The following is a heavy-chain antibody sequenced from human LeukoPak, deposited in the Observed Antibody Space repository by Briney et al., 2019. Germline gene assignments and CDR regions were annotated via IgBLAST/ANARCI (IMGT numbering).Heavy chain of an antibody. CDR3: ARDLVATDAFDI. D-gene: IGHD5-12*01. Sequence: PSETLSLTCAVFGGSFSGYFLTWIRQPPGKGLEWIGEIHPSGSTNYNPSLKSRVTISVDKSKNQFSLKLSSVTAADTAVYYCARDLVATDAFDIWGQGTMVTVSS. CDR1: GGSFSGYF. CDR2: IHPSGST. V-gene: IGHV4-34*01. J-gene: IGHJ3*02.